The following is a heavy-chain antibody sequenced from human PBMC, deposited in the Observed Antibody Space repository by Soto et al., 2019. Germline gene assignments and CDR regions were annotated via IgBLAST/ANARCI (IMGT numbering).Heavy chain of an antibody. CDR1: GFSVSSNY. J-gene: IGHJ6*02. D-gene: IGHD5-18*01. CDR3: ARDSTWIPYYHYGMDV. Sequence: EVQLVESGGGLIQPGGSLRLSCAASGFSVSSNYMSWVRQAPGKGLEWVSVSYSGGNTHYSDSVKGRFTISRDNSKNTQYLQMNSLRAEDTGVYYCARDSTWIPYYHYGMDVWGQGTTVTVSS. V-gene: IGHV3-53*01. CDR2: SYSGGNT.